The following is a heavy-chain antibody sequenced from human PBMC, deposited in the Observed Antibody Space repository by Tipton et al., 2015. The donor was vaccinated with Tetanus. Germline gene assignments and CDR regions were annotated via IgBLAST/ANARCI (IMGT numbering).Heavy chain of an antibody. CDR2: FSPIFRRP. V-gene: IGHV1-69*01. CDR3: AREAINSEDRRAFDV. Sequence: QSGAEVKKPGSSVKVSCKSSGGTFSNYVFNWVRQAPGQGLEWMGGFSPIFRRPNYAQKFQGRVTISADESTSTAYMELRSLTSADTAIYYCAREAINSEDRRAFDVWGQGIMVTVSP. J-gene: IGHJ3*01. D-gene: IGHD3-22*01. CDR1: GGTFSNYV.